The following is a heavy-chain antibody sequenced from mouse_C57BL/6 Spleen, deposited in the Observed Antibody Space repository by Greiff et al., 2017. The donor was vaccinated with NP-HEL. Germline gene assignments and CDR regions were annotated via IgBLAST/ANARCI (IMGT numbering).Heavy chain of an antibody. D-gene: IGHD2-3*01. V-gene: IGHV1-82*01. Sequence: VQLQESGPELVKPGASVKISCKASGYAFSSSWMNWVKQRPGKGLEWIGRIYPGDGDTNYNGKFKGKATLTADKSSSTAYMQLSSLTSEDSAVYFCARFMDGYWYFDVWGTGTTVTVSS. CDR1: GYAFSSSW. CDR2: IYPGDGDT. CDR3: ARFMDGYWYFDV. J-gene: IGHJ1*03.